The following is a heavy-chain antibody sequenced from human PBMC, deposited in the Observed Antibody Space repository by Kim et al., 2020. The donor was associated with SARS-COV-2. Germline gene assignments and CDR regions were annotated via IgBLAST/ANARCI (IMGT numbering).Heavy chain of an antibody. D-gene: IGHD6-6*01. CDR3: ARAGGKGIAARGGAFDI. J-gene: IGHJ3*02. Sequence: SETLSLTCTVSGGSVSSGSYYWSWIRQPPGKGLEWIGYIYYSGSTNYNPSLKSRVTISVDTSKNQFSLKLSSVTAADTAVYYCARAGGKGIAARGGAFDIWGQGTMVTVSS. V-gene: IGHV4-61*01. CDR2: IYYSGST. CDR1: GGSVSSGSYY.